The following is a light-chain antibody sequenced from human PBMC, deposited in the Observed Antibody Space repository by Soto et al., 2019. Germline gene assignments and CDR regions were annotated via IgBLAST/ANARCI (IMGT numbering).Light chain of an antibody. CDR2: EVT. CDR1: SSDVGRFNF. J-gene: IGLJ1*01. Sequence: QSALTQPASVSGSPGQSITISCTGTSSDVGRFNFVSWFQQHPGKAPKLLIYEVTKRPSGVSNRFSGSKSGNTASLTISGLQTEDEADYYCSSNTTRSTYVFGTGTKLTVL. V-gene: IGLV2-14*01. CDR3: SSNTTRSTYV.